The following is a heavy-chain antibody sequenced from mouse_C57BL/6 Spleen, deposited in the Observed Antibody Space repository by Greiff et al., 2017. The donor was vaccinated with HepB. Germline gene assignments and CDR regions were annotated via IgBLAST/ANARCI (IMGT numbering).Heavy chain of an antibody. Sequence: EVQGVESGGGLVQPKGSLKLSCAASGFSFNTYAMNWVRQAPGKGLEWVARIRSKSNNYATYYADSVKDRFTISRDDSESMLYLQMNNLKTEDTAMYYCVRHRAPWYFDVWGTGTTVTVSS. CDR1: GFSFNTYA. J-gene: IGHJ1*03. D-gene: IGHD3-3*01. CDR3: VRHRAPWYFDV. V-gene: IGHV10-1*01. CDR2: IRSKSNNYAT.